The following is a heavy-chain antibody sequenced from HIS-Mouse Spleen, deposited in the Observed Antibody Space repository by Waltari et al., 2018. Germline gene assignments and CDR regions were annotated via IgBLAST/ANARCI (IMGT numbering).Heavy chain of an antibody. CDR3: AREDSSSSPSFDY. J-gene: IGHJ4*02. V-gene: IGHV1-2*02. D-gene: IGHD6-6*01. CDR2: SDPNGGGT. CDR1: GYTFTGYY. Sequence: QVQLVQSGAEVKKPGASVKVSCKASGYTFTGYYLHWVRQAPGQGLEWKGWSDPNGGGTNYAQKLQGRVTMTRDTSISTAYMELSRLRSDDTAVYYCAREDSSSSPSFDYWGQGTLVTVSS.